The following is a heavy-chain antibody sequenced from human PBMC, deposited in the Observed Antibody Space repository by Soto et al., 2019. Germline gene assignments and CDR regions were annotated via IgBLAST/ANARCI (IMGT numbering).Heavy chain of an antibody. J-gene: IGHJ4*02. CDR3: ATQEYSSSLLGY. CDR1: GFTFSDYY. D-gene: IGHD6-6*01. Sequence: GGSLRLSCAASGFTFSDYYMSWIRQAPGEGLEWVSYISSSSSYTNYADSVKGRFTISRDNAKNSLYLQMNSLRAEDTAVYYCATQEYSSSLLGYWGQGTLVTVSS. V-gene: IGHV3-11*06. CDR2: ISSSSSYT.